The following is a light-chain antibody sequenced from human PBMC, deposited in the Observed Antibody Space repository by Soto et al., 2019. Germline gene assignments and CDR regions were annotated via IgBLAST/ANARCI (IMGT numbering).Light chain of an antibody. Sequence: QSALTQPASVSGSPGQSITISCTGTSRDVGTYNLVSWYQQHPVTAPKLMIYEGSKRPSGVSDRFSGSKSGNTASLTISGLQAEDEADYYCFSYAGSGTVIFGGGTKLTVL. V-gene: IGLV2-23*01. J-gene: IGLJ2*01. CDR1: SRDVGTYNL. CDR2: EGS. CDR3: FSYAGSGTVI.